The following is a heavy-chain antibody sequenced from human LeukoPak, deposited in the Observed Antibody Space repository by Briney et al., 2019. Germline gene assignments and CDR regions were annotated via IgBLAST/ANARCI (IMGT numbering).Heavy chain of an antibody. Sequence: SETLSLTCSVSGGSIGDWYWSWIRQPPGKGLEWIGYVYYTGKTNYSPSLQSRVTISVDTSMNQFSLKLSSVTAADTAVYYCARKTRQRADSAYGAQGPLVTVSS. CDR2: VYYTGKT. D-gene: IGHD6-25*01. CDR3: ARKTRQRADSAY. J-gene: IGHJ4*02. V-gene: IGHV4-59*08. CDR1: GGSIGDWY.